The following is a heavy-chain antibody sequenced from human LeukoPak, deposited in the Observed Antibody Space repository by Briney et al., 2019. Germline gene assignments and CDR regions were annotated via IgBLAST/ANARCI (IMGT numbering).Heavy chain of an antibody. Sequence: ASVKVSCKASGYTFTSYGISWVRQAPGQGLEWMGWISAYNGNTNYAQKLQGRVTMTTDTSTSTAYMELRSLRSDDTAVYYCAKDPFDQMLPENWFDPWGQGTLVTVSS. CDR3: AKDPFDQMLPENWFDP. CDR2: ISAYNGNT. CDR1: GYTFTSYG. V-gene: IGHV1-18*01. D-gene: IGHD2-2*01. J-gene: IGHJ5*02.